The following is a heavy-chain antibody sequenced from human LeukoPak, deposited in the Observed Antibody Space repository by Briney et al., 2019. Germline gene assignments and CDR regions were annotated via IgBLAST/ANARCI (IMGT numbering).Heavy chain of an antibody. D-gene: IGHD2-15*01. CDR2: MNPNSGNT. V-gene: IGHV1-8*01. Sequence: GASVKVSCKASGYTFTSYDINWVRQATGQGLEWRGWMNPNSGNTGYAQKFQGRVTMTRNTSISTAYMELSSLRSEDTAVYYCARGRRSRVAATTGYYYYMDVWGKGTTVTVSS. CDR1: GYTFTSYD. CDR3: ARGRRSRVAATTGYYYYMDV. J-gene: IGHJ6*03.